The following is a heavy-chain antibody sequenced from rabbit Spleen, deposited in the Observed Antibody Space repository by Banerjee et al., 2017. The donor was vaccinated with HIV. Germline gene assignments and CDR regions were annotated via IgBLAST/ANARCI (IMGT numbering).Heavy chain of an antibody. D-gene: IGHD6-1*01. CDR3: ARADSFIAAYATDL. J-gene: IGHJ4*01. CDR1: GFSFSSSHH. Sequence: QQQLEESGGGLVKPGGTLTLTCTASGFSFSSSHHMCWVRQAPGKGLEWVACIYGGGSDVTYYASWAKGRFTISKSSSTTVTLQLTSLTAADTAIYFCARADSFIAAYATDLWGPGTLVTVS. V-gene: IGHV1S45*01. CDR2: IYGGGSDVT.